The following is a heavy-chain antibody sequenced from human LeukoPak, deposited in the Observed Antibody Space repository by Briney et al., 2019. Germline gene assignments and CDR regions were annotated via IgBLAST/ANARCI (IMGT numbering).Heavy chain of an antibody. J-gene: IGHJ4*02. CDR3: ARDAESDTGDFLYFDY. CDR2: VYYSGSS. Sequence: PSETLSLTCTVSGGSISSFYWGWIRQPPGKGLEWIGSVYYSGSSYSNPSLKSRVTISVDTPKNQFSLKVTSVTAADTAVYYCARDAESDTGDFLYFDYWGQGTLVTVSS. V-gene: IGHV4-39*07. D-gene: IGHD4-17*01. CDR1: GGSISSFY.